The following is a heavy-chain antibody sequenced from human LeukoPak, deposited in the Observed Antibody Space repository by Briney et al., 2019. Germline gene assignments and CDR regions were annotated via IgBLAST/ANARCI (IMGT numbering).Heavy chain of an antibody. CDR1: GFTFSSYE. Sequence: GGSLRLSCAASGFTFSSYEMNWVRQAPGKGLERVSYISSSGSTIYYADSVKGRFTISRDNAKNSVYLQMNSLRAEDTALYYCARLSAYYYGSYFYYYMDVWGKGTTVTVSS. J-gene: IGHJ6*03. D-gene: IGHD3-10*01. V-gene: IGHV3-48*03. CDR2: ISSSGSTI. CDR3: ARLSAYYYGSYFYYYMDV.